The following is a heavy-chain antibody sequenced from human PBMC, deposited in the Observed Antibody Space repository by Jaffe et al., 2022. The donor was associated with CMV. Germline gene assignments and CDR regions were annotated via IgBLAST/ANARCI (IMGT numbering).Heavy chain of an antibody. CDR1: GFTFDDYA. CDR3: AKATTRQLVRRDYYYGMDV. V-gene: IGHV3-9*01. Sequence: EVQLVESGGGLVQPGRSLRLSCAASGFTFDDYAMHWVRQAPGKGLEWVSGISWNSGSIGYADSVKGRFTISRDNAKNSLYLQMNSLRAEDTALYYCAKATTRQLVRRDYYYGMDVWGQGTTVTVSS. CDR2: ISWNSGSI. J-gene: IGHJ6*02. D-gene: IGHD6-13*01.